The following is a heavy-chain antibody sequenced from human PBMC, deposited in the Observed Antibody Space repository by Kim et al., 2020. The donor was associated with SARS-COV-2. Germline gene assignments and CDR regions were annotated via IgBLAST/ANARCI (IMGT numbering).Heavy chain of an antibody. CDR3: ARPIRQTYYYDSSREGDAFDI. Sequence: GGSLRLSCAASGFTFSSYSMNWVRQAPGKGLEWVSSISSSSSYIYYADSVKGRFTISRDNAKNSLYLQMNSLRAEDTAVYYCARPIRQTYYYDSSREGDAFDIWGQGTRVTVSS. CDR1: GFTFSSYS. CDR2: ISSSSSYI. J-gene: IGHJ3*02. V-gene: IGHV3-21*01. D-gene: IGHD3-22*01.